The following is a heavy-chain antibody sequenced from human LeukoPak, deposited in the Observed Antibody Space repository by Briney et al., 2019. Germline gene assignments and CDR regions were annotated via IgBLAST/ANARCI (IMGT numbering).Heavy chain of an antibody. V-gene: IGHV3-48*03. J-gene: IGHJ4*02. Sequence: GGSLRLSCAASGFTFSSYEMNWVRQAPGKGLEWISYISASGTITHYADSVEGRFTISRDNAKNSLYLQMNSLRAEDTAVYYCARWGVGDYWGQGTLVTVSS. CDR2: ISASGTIT. CDR3: ARWGVGDY. D-gene: IGHD1-26*01. CDR1: GFTFSSYE.